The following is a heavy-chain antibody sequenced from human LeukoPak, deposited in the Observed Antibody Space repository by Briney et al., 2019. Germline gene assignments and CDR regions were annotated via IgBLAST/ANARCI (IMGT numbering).Heavy chain of an antibody. CDR3: ARGYDSDEFDY. D-gene: IGHD3-22*01. CDR1: GGSISSSSYY. CDR2: IYYSGST. J-gene: IGHJ4*02. Sequence: PSETLSLTCTVSGGSISSSSYYWGWIRQPPGKGLEWIGSIYYSGSTYYNPSLKSRVTISVDTSRNQFSLKLSSVTAADTAVYYCARGYDSDEFDYWGQGTLVTVSS. V-gene: IGHV4-39*07.